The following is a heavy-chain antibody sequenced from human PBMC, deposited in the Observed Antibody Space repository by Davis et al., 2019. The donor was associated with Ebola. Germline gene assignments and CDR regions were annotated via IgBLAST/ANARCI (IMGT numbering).Heavy chain of an antibody. CDR1: GFTLSSYG. V-gene: IGHV3-33*05. D-gene: IGHD6-13*01. J-gene: IGHJ4*02. Sequence: PGGSLRLSCAASGFTLSSYGMHWVRQAPGKGLEWVAVISYDGSNKYYADSVKGRFTISRDNSKNTLYLQMNSLRDEGTAVYYCARDPLSYSSRGFDYWGQGTLVTVSS. CDR3: ARDPLSYSSRGFDY. CDR2: ISYDGSNK.